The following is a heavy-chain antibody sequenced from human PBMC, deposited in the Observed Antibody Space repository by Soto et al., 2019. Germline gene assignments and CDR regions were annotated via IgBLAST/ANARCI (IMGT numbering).Heavy chain of an antibody. Sequence: SVKVSCKASGGTFSSYAISWVRQAPGHGLEWMGGIIPIFGTADYAQKFQGRVTITADESTITAYMKLSSLRSEDRAVYSGARRRGGGYDIWTGWYISWGRGSLV. CDR3: ARRRGGGYDIWTGWYIS. CDR1: GGTFSSYA. D-gene: IGHD3-9*01. J-gene: IGHJ1*01. CDR2: IIPIFGTA. V-gene: IGHV1-69*13.